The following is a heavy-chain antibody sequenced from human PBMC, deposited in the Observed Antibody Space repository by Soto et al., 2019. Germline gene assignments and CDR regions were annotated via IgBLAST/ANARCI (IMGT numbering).Heavy chain of an antibody. CDR1: GGSISSGGYY. J-gene: IGHJ3*02. CDR3: ARGFRGGRRYCSGGSCPRAFDI. CDR2: IYYSGST. D-gene: IGHD2-15*01. V-gene: IGHV4-31*03. Sequence: SETLSLTCTVSGGSISSGGYYWSWIRQHPGKGLEWIGYIYYSGSTYYNPSLKSRVTISVDTSKNQFSLKLSSVTAADTAVYYCARGFRGGRRYCSGGSCPRAFDIWGQGTMVTVSS.